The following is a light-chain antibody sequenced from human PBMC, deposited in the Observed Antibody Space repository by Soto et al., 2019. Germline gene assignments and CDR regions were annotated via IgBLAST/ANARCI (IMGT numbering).Light chain of an antibody. V-gene: IGKV3D-20*02. CDR1: QSVSSSY. CDR2: GAS. CDR3: QQRGDWPPIT. Sequence: ELVLTQSPGTLSLSPGEKATLSFPASQSVSSSYLAWYQQKPGQAPRLLIYGASSRATGIPDRFSGSGSGTDFTLTIRSLEPEDFAVYYCQQRGDWPPITFGQGTRLEIK. J-gene: IGKJ5*01.